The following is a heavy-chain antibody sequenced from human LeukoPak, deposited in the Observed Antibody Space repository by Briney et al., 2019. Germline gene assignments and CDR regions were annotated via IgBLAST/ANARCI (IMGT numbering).Heavy chain of an antibody. CDR1: GGSISSYY. D-gene: IGHD3-3*01. CDR2: INHSGST. V-gene: IGHV4-34*01. CDR3: ARGSGITIFGVVIIPTYYYYYMDV. J-gene: IGHJ6*03. Sequence: PSETLSLTCTVSGGSISSYYWSWIRQPAGKGLEWIGEINHSGSTNYNPSLRSRVTISVDTSKNQFSLKLSSVTAADTAVYYCARGSGITIFGVVIIPTYYYYYMDVWGKGTTVTVSS.